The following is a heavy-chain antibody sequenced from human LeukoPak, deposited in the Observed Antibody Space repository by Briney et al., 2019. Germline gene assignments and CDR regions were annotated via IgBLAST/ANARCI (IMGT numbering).Heavy chain of an antibody. V-gene: IGHV3-53*01. J-gene: IGHJ2*01. Sequence: GGSLRLSCAASGFGVSTSYMNWVRQAPGKGLEWVSILYSGSDTYYSNSVKGRFTISRDDSKNILFLHMTSLKAEDTAIYYCARVGDHFHWFLDLWGRGTLVTVSS. D-gene: IGHD2-21*01. CDR2: LYSGSDT. CDR3: ARVGDHFHWFLDL. CDR1: GFGVSTSY.